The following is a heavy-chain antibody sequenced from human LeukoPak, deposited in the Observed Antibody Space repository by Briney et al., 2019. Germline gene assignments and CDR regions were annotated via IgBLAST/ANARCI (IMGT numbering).Heavy chain of an antibody. J-gene: IGHJ4*02. Sequence: GGSLRLSCAASGFTFSSYSMNWVRQAPGKGLEWVSSISTSSSYIYYADSLKGRFTISRDNAKNSLYLQMNSLRAEDTAVYYCAKVLLWFGELLVANQEFDYWGQGTLVTVSS. CDR1: GFTFSSYS. CDR2: ISTSSSYI. V-gene: IGHV3-21*04. CDR3: AKVLLWFGELLVANQEFDY. D-gene: IGHD3-10*01.